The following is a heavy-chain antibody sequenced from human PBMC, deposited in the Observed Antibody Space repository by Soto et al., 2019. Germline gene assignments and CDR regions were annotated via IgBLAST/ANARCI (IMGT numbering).Heavy chain of an antibody. V-gene: IGHV1-3*01. CDR3: ARTDCSSPCCDNYYYYGMDV. Sequence: QVQLVQSGTEVKKPGASVKVSCKTSGYSFTKYGLHWVRQAPGQRLEWMGWINPGNGDTKYSQKFQGRVTITRDTSATTSYMELSSLRSEDSAVFYCARTDCSSPCCDNYYYYGMDVWGQGTTVTVSS. D-gene: IGHD2-2*01. CDR1: GYSFTKYG. CDR2: INPGNGDT. J-gene: IGHJ6*02.